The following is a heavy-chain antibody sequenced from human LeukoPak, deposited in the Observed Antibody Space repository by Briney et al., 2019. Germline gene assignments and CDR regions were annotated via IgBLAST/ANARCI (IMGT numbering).Heavy chain of an antibody. J-gene: IGHJ4*02. CDR2: ISVSGDYT. D-gene: IGHD3-22*01. V-gene: IGHV3-23*01. Sequence: GGSLRLSCAASGVTFSIYAMGWVRQTPGKGLDWVSGISVSGDYTYYADTVKGRFTISRDKSKNTLYLLMNSLRAEDTAVYYCAKSYYRYDSSGYYYGLDYFDNWGQGTLVTVSS. CDR1: GVTFSIYA. CDR3: AKSYYRYDSSGYYYGLDYFDN.